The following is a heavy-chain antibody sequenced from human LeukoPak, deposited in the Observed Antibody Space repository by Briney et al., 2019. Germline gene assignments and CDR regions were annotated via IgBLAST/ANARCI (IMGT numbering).Heavy chain of an antibody. D-gene: IGHD6-19*01. V-gene: IGHV4-34*08. Sequence: GSLRLSCAASGFTFSSYWMSWIRQPPGKGLAWIGEINHSGSTNYNPSLKSRVTISVDTSKDQFSLKLSSVTAADTAVYYCVGSGWYRRGWFDPWGQGTLVTVSS. J-gene: IGHJ5*02. CDR3: VGSGWYRRGWFDP. CDR1: GFTFSSYW. CDR2: INHSGST.